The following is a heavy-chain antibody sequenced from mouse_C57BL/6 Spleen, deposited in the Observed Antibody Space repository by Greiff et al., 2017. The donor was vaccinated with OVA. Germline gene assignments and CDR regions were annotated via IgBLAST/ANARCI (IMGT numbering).Heavy chain of an antibody. CDR2: IHPNSGST. CDR1: GYTFTSYW. Sequence: QVQLQQSGAELVKPGASVKLSCKASGYTFTSYWMHWVKQRPGQGLEWIGMIHPNSGSTNYNEKFKSKATLTVDKSSSTAYMQLSSLTSEDSAVYYCARSYYDYGYYFDYWGQGTTLTVSS. CDR3: ARSYYDYGYYFDY. V-gene: IGHV1-64*01. D-gene: IGHD2-4*01. J-gene: IGHJ2*01.